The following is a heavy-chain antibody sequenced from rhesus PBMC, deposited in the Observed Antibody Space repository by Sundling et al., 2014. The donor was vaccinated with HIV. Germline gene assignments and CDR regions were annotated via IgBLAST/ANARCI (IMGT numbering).Heavy chain of an antibody. CDR3: ARVILAGTLFDY. J-gene: IGHJ4*01. Sequence: QVQLQESGPALVKPSETLSLTCAVSGASISSSNWWSWIRQSPGKGLEWIGGIYGSGGSTEYNPSLKSRVTISKDTSKNQFSLKLTSVTAADTAVYYCARVILAGTLFDYWGQGVLVTVSS. D-gene: IGHD1-1-1*01. CDR2: IYGSGGST. V-gene: IGHV4-93*01. CDR1: GASISSSNW.